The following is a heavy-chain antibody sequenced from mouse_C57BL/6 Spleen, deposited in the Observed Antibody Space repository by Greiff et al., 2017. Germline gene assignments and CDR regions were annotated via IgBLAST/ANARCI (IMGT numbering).Heavy chain of an antibody. CDR1: GFTFSSYA. CDR2: ISDGGSYT. Sequence: EVKLVESGGGLVKPGGSLKLSCAASGFTFSSYAMSWVRQTPEKRLEWVATISDGGSYTSYPDNVKGRFTISRDNAKNNLYLQMSHLKSEDTAMYYCARDGYYGSRSYWYFDVWGTGTTVTVSS. J-gene: IGHJ1*03. D-gene: IGHD1-1*01. CDR3: ARDGYYGSRSYWYFDV. V-gene: IGHV5-4*01.